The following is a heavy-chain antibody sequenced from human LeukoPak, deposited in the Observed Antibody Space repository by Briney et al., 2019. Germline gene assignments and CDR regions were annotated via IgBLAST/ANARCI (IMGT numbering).Heavy chain of an antibody. CDR3: AKGGHIVVVIAGYMDV. J-gene: IGHJ6*03. Sequence: GGSLRLSCAASGFTFSNAWMSWVRQAPGKGLEWVGRIKSKTDGGTTDYAAPVKGRFTISRDDSKNTLYLQMNSLRAEDTAVYYCAKGGHIVVVIAGYMDVWGKGTTVTVSS. D-gene: IGHD2-21*01. CDR1: GFTFSNAW. CDR2: IKSKTDGGTT. V-gene: IGHV3-15*01.